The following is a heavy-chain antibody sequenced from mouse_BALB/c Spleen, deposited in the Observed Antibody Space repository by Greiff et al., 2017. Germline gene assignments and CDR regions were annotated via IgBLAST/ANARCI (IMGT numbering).Heavy chain of an antibody. V-gene: IGHV5-17*02. CDR2: ISSGSSTI. D-gene: IGHD3-1*01. CDR3: ARSAWRRPAWFAY. Sequence: DVKLVESGGGLVQPGGSRKLSCAASGFTFSSFGMHWVRQAPEKGLEWVAYISSGSSTIYYADTVKGRFTISRDNPKNTLFLQMTSLRSEATAMCCCARSAWRRPAWFAYWGQGTLVTVSA. CDR1: GFTFSSFG. J-gene: IGHJ3*01.